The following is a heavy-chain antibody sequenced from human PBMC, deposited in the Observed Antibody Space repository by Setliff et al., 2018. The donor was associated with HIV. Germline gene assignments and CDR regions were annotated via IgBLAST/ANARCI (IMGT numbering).Heavy chain of an antibody. J-gene: IGHJ6*02. V-gene: IGHV3-72*01. CDR3: AREDRIAPATRNYYYFGMDV. CDR2: IRTKANSYTT. Sequence: GGSLRLSCAASGFSFSNSAMHWVRQASGKGLEWVGRIRTKANSYTTTYAASVKGRFTISRDDSKNSLYLQMNSLKTEDTAMYYCAREDRIAPATRNYYYFGMDVWGQGTTVTVSS. D-gene: IGHD6-13*01. CDR1: GFSFSNSA.